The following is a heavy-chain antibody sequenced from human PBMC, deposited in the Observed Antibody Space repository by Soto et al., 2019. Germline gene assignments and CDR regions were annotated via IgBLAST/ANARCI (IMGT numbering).Heavy chain of an antibody. V-gene: IGHV3-23*01. CDR3: ARWSYLDY. CDR2: ISGSDGKT. D-gene: IGHD3-3*01. Sequence: DVQLWESGGGLVQPGGSLRLSCVASGFSFGSYALTWVRQAPGKGLEWVSTISGSDGKTFYADAAKGRFSISRDISQSTLYLQMNSLRADDTAIYYCARWSYLDYWGQGTRVTVSS. J-gene: IGHJ4*02. CDR1: GFSFGSYA.